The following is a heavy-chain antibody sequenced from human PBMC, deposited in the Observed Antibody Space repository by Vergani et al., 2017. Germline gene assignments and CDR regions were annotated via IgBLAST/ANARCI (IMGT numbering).Heavy chain of an antibody. CDR2: ISSSSSTI. Sequence: EVQLLESGGGLVQPGGSLRLSCAASGFTFSSYSMNWVRQAPGKGLEWVSYISSSSSTIYYADSVKGRFTISRDNAKNTLYLQMSSLRAEDTAVYYCVKDQGSGSVFEDWGQGTLVTVSS. V-gene: IGHV3-48*01. CDR1: GFTFSSYS. D-gene: IGHD3-10*01. CDR3: VKDQGSGSVFED. J-gene: IGHJ4*02.